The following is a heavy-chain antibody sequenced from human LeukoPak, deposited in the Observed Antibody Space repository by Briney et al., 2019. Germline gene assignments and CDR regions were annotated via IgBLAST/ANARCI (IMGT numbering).Heavy chain of an antibody. CDR2: INPTGGST. D-gene: IGHD6-13*01. Sequence: ASVTVSCKASGYTFTTYYIHWVRQAPGQGLEWMGIINPTGGSTTYAQKFQGRVTMTRDTSTSTVFMEVNSLRSEDTAVYYCALYSSTWYWGQGTLVTVSS. J-gene: IGHJ4*02. V-gene: IGHV1-46*01. CDR1: GYTFTTYY. CDR3: ALYSSTWY.